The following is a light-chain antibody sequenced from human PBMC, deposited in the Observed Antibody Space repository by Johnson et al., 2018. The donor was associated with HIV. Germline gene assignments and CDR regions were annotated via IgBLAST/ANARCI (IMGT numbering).Light chain of an antibody. V-gene: IGLV1-51*01. J-gene: IGLJ1*01. CDR2: DNN. CDR3: GTGDSSLGSGF. Sequence: QSVLTQPPSVSAAPGQKVTISCSGSTSNIGNNYVSWYQQLPGTAPKLLIYDNNKRPSGIPDRFSGSKSGTSATLGITGLPTGDEADYYCGTGDSSLGSGFFGTGTK. CDR1: TSNIGNNY.